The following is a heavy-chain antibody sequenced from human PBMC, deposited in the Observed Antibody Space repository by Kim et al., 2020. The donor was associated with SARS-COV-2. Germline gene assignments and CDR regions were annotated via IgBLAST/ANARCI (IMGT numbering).Heavy chain of an antibody. CDR3: ARGYYYDSTPYGGWFDP. J-gene: IGHJ5*02. Sequence: SETLSLTCAVYGGSFSGYYWSWIRQPPGKGLEWIGEINHSGSTNYNPSLKSRVTISVDTSKNQFSLKLSSVTAADTAVYYCARGYYYDSTPYGGWFDPWGQGTLVTVSS. V-gene: IGHV4-34*01. CDR1: GGSFSGYY. D-gene: IGHD3-22*01. CDR2: INHSGST.